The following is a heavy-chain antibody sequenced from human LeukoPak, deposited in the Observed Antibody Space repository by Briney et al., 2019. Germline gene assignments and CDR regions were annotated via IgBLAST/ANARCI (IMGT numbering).Heavy chain of an antibody. Sequence: GGSLRLSCAASGFTFSSYVMSWVRQGPGKGLEWVSAISGSGDSKFYADSVKGRFTISRDNSKNTLYLQLNSRRAEDTAVYYCAKGGLLDYWGQGTLVTVSS. CDR1: GFTFSSYV. V-gene: IGHV3-23*01. J-gene: IGHJ4*02. D-gene: IGHD2-15*01. CDR3: AKGGLLDY. CDR2: ISGSGDSK.